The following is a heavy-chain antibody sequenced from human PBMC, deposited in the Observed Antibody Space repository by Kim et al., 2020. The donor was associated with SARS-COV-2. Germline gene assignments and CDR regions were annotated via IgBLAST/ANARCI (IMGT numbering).Heavy chain of an antibody. CDR3: VKDRYYYGSGSYYNL. CDR1: GFTFSSYA. V-gene: IGHV3-64D*09. J-gene: IGHJ4*02. Sequence: GGSLRLSCSASGFTFSSYAMHWVRQAPGKGLEYVSAISSNGGSTYYADSVKDRFTISRDNSKNTLYLQMSSLRAEDTAVYYCVKDRYYYGSGSYYNLWGQGTLVTVSS. D-gene: IGHD3-10*01. CDR2: ISSNGGST.